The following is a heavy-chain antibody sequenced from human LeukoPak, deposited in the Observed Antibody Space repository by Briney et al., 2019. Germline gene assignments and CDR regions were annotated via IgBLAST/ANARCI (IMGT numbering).Heavy chain of an antibody. J-gene: IGHJ3*02. CDR3: AKDLQGTDALDM. CDR1: GFTFSTYW. D-gene: IGHD3-10*01. V-gene: IGHV3-30*02. Sequence: GGSLRLSCAASGFTFSTYWMSWVRQPPGKGLEWVAFIRYDGSNKYYGDSMTGRFTISRDNSKHTLYLQMNSLRAEDTAVYYCAKDLQGTDALDMWGQGTMVTVSS. CDR2: IRYDGSNK.